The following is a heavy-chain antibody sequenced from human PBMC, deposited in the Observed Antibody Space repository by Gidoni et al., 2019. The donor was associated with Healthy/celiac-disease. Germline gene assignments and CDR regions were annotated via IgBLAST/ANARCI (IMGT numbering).Heavy chain of an antibody. D-gene: IGHD1-26*01. J-gene: IGHJ4*02. CDR1: GFSLRNSGRC. CDR2: IDWDDDK. V-gene: IGHV2-70*15. CDR3: ARTPVSGSGPYFDY. Sequence: QVTLRESGPALVKPTQTLTLTCTYSGFSLRNSGRCVSWIRPPPGKALEWLARIDWDDDKYYSTSLKTRLTISKDTSKNQVVLTMTNMDPVDTATYYCARTPVSGSGPYFDYWGQGTLVTVSS.